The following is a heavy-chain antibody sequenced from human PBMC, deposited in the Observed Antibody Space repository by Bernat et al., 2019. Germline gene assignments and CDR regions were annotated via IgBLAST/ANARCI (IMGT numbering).Heavy chain of an antibody. V-gene: IGHV3-9*01. CDR2: ISRNSGSI. CDR1: GFTFGDYA. J-gene: IGHJ4*02. Sequence: EVQLVESGGGLVQPGRSLTLSCAASGFTFGDYAMHWVRQAPGKGLEWVSGISRNSGSIGYADSVKGRFTISRDNAKNSLYLQMNSLRAEDTALYYCAKVGGGVDYWGQGTLVTVSS. D-gene: IGHD3-16*01. CDR3: AKVGGGVDY.